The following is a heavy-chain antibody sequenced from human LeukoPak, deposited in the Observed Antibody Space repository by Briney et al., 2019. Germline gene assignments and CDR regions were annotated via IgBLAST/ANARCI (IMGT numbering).Heavy chain of an antibody. Sequence: SETLSLTCTVSGGSTTSYHWGCIRQPPGKGLELMGCIHYSGGTNYNPSLRSRLTISIDSSKNQFSLTLNSATAADTAVYYCARLGTTFDAFDLWGQGTMITVSS. J-gene: IGHJ3*01. CDR3: ARLGTTFDAFDL. CDR2: IHYSGGT. V-gene: IGHV4-59*13. CDR1: GGSTTSYH. D-gene: IGHD1-7*01.